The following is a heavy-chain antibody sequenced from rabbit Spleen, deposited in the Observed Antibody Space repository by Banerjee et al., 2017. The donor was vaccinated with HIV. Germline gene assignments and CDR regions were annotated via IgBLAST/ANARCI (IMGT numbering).Heavy chain of an antibody. J-gene: IGHJ3*01. CDR1: GFDFNKNYY. Sequence: QEQLEESGGDLVKPEGSLTLTCKASGFDFNKNYYMCWVRQAPGKGLEWIGIIYSVKGSTDYASWVNGRFTISSDNAQSTVDLKMTSLTAADTATYFCARAIVPWLGLTRLDLWGQGTLVTVS. V-gene: IGHV1S43*01. D-gene: IGHD4-1*01. CDR3: ARAIVPWLGLTRLDL. CDR2: IYSVKGST.